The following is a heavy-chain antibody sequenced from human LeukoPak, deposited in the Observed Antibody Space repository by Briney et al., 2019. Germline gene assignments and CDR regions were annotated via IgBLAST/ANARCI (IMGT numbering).Heavy chain of an antibody. CDR2: ISSSSSYT. CDR3: ARSTLYDILTEYYFGY. CDR1: GFSLSVYS. J-gene: IGHJ4*02. D-gene: IGHD3-9*01. Sequence: GGSLRLSCAVSGFSLSVYSINWVRQAPGKGLEWVSYISSSSSYTNYADSVKGRFTISRDSAKNSLYLQMNSLRAEDTAVYYCARSTLYDILTEYYFGYWGQGTLVTVSS. V-gene: IGHV3-11*03.